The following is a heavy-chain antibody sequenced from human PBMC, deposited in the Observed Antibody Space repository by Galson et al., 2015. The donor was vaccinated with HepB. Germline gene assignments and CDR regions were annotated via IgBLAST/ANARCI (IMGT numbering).Heavy chain of an antibody. CDR3: ARYSSSWDWFDP. CDR1: GGSISSSDW. V-gene: IGHV4-4*02. D-gene: IGHD6-13*01. Sequence: LSLTCAVSGGSISSSDWWSWVRQPPGKGLEWIGEIYHSGSTNYNPSLKSRVTISVDKSKNQFSLKLSSVTAADTAVYYCARYSSSWDWFDPWGQGTLVTVSS. J-gene: IGHJ5*02. CDR2: IYHSGST.